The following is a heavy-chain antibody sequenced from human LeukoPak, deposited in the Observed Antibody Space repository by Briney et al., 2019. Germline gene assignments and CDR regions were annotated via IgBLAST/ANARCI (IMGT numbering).Heavy chain of an antibody. V-gene: IGHV3-21*01. J-gene: IGHJ4*02. CDR2: ISSSSSYI. Sequence: GGSLRLSCAASGFTFSSYSMNWVRQAPGKGLEWVSSISSSSSYIYYADSVKGRFTISRDNAKNSLYLQMNSLRAEDTAVYYCARATGAVAGPYYFDYWGQGTLVTVSS. CDR3: ARATGAVAGPYYFDY. D-gene: IGHD6-19*01. CDR1: GFTFSSYS.